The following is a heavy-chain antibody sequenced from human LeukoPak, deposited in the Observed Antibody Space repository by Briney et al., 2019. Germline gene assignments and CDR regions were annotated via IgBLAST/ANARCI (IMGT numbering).Heavy chain of an antibody. V-gene: IGHV3-74*03. CDR3: TRSGYYNGYDY. D-gene: IGHD3-10*01. J-gene: IGHJ4*02. CDR1: GFIFSGHW. CDR2: ITPDGSAT. Sequence: GGSLRLSCVASGFIFSGHWMHWVRQVPGKGLVAVSRITPDGSATTYADSVKGRFTISRDNAKNTLYLEMNSLTAEGTALYYCTRSGYYNGYDYWGQGTLVTVSS.